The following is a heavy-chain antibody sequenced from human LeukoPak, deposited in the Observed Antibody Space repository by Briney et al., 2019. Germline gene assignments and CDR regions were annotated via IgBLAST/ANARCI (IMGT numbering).Heavy chain of an antibody. CDR1: GFTFSSYE. Sequence: PGGSLRLSCAASGFTFSSYEMNWVRQAPGKGLGWVSYISSSGSTIYYADSVKGRFTISRDNAKNSLYLQMNSLRVEDTAVYYCARLFYYDSSDVYGMDVWGQGTTVTVSS. CDR2: ISSSGSTI. J-gene: IGHJ6*02. CDR3: ARLFYYDSSDVYGMDV. D-gene: IGHD3-22*01. V-gene: IGHV3-48*03.